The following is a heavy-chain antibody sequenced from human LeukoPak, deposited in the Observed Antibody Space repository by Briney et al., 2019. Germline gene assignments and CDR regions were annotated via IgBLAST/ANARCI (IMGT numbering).Heavy chain of an antibody. CDR1: GGSISSYY. V-gene: IGHV4-59*08. D-gene: IGHD6-19*01. CDR2: DRFSGST. CDR3: VRVSSGWYYFDY. J-gene: IGHJ4*02. Sequence: SETLSLTCTVSGGSISSYYWSWIRQPPGKGLEWTGYDRFSGSTNYNPSLKSRVTISLDTSKNQFSLKLSSVTAADTAVYYCVRVSSGWYYFDYWGQGTLVTVSS.